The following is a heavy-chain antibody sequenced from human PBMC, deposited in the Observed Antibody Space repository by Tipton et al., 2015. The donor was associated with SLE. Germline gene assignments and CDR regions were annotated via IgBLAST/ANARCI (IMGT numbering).Heavy chain of an antibody. V-gene: IGHV4-34*01. CDR1: GGSFSGYY. CDR3: ARGVDEYGYYFDY. Sequence: TLSLTCAVYGGSFSGYYWSWIRQPPGKGLEWIGEINHSGSTNYNPSLKSRVTISVDTSKKQFSLKLSSVTAADTAVYYCARGVDEYGYYFDYWGQGTLVTVSS. J-gene: IGHJ4*02. D-gene: IGHD4-17*01. CDR2: INHSGST.